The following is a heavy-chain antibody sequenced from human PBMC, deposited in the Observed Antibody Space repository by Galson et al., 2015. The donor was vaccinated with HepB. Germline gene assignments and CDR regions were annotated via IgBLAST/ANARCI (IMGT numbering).Heavy chain of an antibody. J-gene: IGHJ6*03. D-gene: IGHD3-9*01. CDR3: ARAPASYYDILTGYDYYYYMDV. CDR1: GYSFTSYW. CDR2: IYPDDSDT. V-gene: IGHV5-51*01. Sequence: QSGAEVKKPGESLKISCKGSGYSFTSYWIGWVRQMPGKGLEWMGIIYPDDSDTRYSPSFQGQVTISADKSISTAYLQWSSLKASDTAMYYCARAPASYYDILTGYDYYYYMDVWGKGTTVTVSS.